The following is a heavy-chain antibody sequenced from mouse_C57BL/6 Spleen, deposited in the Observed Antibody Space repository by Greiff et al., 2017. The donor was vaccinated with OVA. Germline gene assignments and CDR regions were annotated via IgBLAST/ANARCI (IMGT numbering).Heavy chain of an antibody. CDR2: IDPETGGT. CDR1: GYTFTDYE. Sequence: PLQQSGAELVRPGASVTLSCKASGYTFTDYEMHWVKQTPVHGLEWVGAIDPETGGTAYNQKFKGKAILTADKSSSTAYMELRSLTSEDSAVYDCTREEVGRAGFAYWGQGTLVTVSA. CDR3: TREEVGRAGFAY. J-gene: IGHJ3*01. V-gene: IGHV1-15*01. D-gene: IGHD4-1*01.